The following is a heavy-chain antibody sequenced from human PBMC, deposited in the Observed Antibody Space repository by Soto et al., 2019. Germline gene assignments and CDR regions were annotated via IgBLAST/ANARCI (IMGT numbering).Heavy chain of an antibody. CDR2: IYHSGST. Sequence: SETLSLTCAVSGGSISSSNWWSWVRQPPGKGLEWIGEIYHSGSTNYNPSLKSRVTISVDKSKNQFSLKLSSVTAADTAVYYCARALYDFEYYFDYWGQGTLATVSS. J-gene: IGHJ4*02. CDR1: GGSISSSNW. V-gene: IGHV4-4*02. CDR3: ARALYDFEYYFDY. D-gene: IGHD3-3*01.